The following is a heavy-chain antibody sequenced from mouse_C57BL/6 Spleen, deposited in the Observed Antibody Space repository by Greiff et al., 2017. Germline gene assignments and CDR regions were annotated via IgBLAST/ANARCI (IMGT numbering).Heavy chain of an antibody. CDR1: GYAFSSSW. Sequence: QVQLKESGPELVKPGASVKISCKASGYAFSSSWMNWVKQRPGKGLEWIGRIYPGDGDTNYNGKFKGKATLTADKSSSTAYMQLSSLTSEDSAVYFCARENYGNLDVWGTGTTVTVSS. V-gene: IGHV1-82*01. J-gene: IGHJ1*03. CDR2: IYPGDGDT. CDR3: ARENYGNLDV. D-gene: IGHD2-1*01.